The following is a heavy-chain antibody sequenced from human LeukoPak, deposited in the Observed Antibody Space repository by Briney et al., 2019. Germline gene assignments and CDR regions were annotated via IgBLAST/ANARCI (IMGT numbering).Heavy chain of an antibody. V-gene: IGHV1-24*01. CDR2: FDPEDGET. D-gene: IGHD2-15*01. CDR3: ATFETSGGYCSGGSCYIY. CDR1: GYTLTELS. Sequence: GASVKVSCKVSGYTLTELSMHWVRQAPGKGLEWMGDFDPEDGETIYAQKFQGRVTMTEDTSTDTAYMELSSLRSEDTAVYYCATFETSGGYCSGGSCYIYWGQGTLVTVSS. J-gene: IGHJ4*02.